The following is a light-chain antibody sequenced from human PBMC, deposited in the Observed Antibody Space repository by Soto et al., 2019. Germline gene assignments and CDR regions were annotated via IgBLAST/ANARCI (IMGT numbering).Light chain of an antibody. J-gene: IGLJ1*01. V-gene: IGLV2-14*01. CDR3: FSYTSTGRDV. CDR2: EVS. Sequence: QSVLTQPASGSGSPGQSITISCTGTSSDVGNYKYVSWYQQHPGKPPKLMIYEVSNRPSGVSNPFSGSKSGNTASLPISGLQAEDEADYYCFSYTSTGRDVFGTGTKVTVL. CDR1: SSDVGNYKY.